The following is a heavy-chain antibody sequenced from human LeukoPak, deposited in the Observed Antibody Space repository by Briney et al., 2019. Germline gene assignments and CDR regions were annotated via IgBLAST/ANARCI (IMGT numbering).Heavy chain of an antibody. D-gene: IGHD3-16*01. CDR3: AKGGYFDY. CDR2: ISADSDST. J-gene: IGHJ4*02. V-gene: IGHV3-23*01. Sequence: GGSLRLSCAVSGFTFRYYAMSWVRQAPGKGLEWVSAISADSDSTYYAVSVKGRFTISRDNSKNTLYLQMNSLRAEDTAVYYCAKGGYFDYWGQGTLVTVSS. CDR1: GFTFRYYA.